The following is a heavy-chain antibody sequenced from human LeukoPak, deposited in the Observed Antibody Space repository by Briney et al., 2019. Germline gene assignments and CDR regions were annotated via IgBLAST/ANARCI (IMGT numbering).Heavy chain of an antibody. D-gene: IGHD4-17*01. Sequence: PSETLSLTCAVYGGSFSGYYWSWIRQPPGKGLEWIGEINHSGSTNYNPSLKSRVTISVDTSKNQFSLKLSSVTAADTAVYYCARTYYGDYEGYFDYWGQGTLVTVSS. CDR3: ARTYYGDYEGYFDY. V-gene: IGHV4-34*01. J-gene: IGHJ4*02. CDR2: INHSGST. CDR1: GGSFSGYY.